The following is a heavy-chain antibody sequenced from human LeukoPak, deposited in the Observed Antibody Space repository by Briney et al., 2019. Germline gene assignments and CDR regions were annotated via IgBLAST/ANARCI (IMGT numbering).Heavy chain of an antibody. CDR1: GFTFNSYG. J-gene: IGHJ4*02. V-gene: IGHV3-30*18. Sequence: PGRSLRLTCAASGFTFNSYGMHWVRRAPGKGLEWVAVISYDGSNKYYADSVKGRFTVSRDNSKNTLYLQMNSLRAEDTAVYYCAKDKGCGGDCYWYYFDCWGQGTLVTVSS. CDR3: AKDKGCGGDCYWYYFDC. CDR2: ISYDGSNK. D-gene: IGHD2-21*02.